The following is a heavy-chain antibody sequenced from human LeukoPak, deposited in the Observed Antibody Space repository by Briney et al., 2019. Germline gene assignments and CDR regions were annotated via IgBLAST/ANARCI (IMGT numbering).Heavy chain of an antibody. Sequence: PSQTLSLTCTVSGGSISSGSYYWSWIRQPAGKGLEWIGRIYTSGSTNYNPSLKSRVTMSVDTSKNQFSLKLSSVTAADTAVYYCARALYYYDSSGYLDEYYFDYWGQGTLVTVSS. V-gene: IGHV4-61*02. J-gene: IGHJ4*02. CDR1: GGSISSGSYY. CDR2: IYTSGST. D-gene: IGHD3-22*01. CDR3: ARALYYYDSSGYLDEYYFDY.